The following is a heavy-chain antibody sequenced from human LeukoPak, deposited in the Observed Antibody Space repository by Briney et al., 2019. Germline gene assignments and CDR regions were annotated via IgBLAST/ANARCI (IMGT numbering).Heavy chain of an antibody. J-gene: IGHJ4*02. CDR1: GLRFRNYG. Sequence: GGSLRLSCVVSGLRFRNYGMHWVRQAPGKGLEWVAVIWYDGSNKYYADSVKGRFTISRDNSKNTLYLQMNSLRAEDTAVYYCARGEAEDYYDSSGYLPFDYWGQGTLVTVSS. CDR2: IWYDGSNK. D-gene: IGHD3-22*01. CDR3: ARGEAEDYYDSSGYLPFDY. V-gene: IGHV3-33*01.